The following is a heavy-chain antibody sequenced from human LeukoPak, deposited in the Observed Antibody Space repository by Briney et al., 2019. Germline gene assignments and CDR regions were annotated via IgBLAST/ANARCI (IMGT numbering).Heavy chain of an antibody. Sequence: SETLSLTCTVSGGSISSYYWSWIRQPPGKGLEWIGYIYYSGSTNYNPSLKSRVTISVDTSKSQFSLKLSSVTAADTAVYYCAREAPDYGSGSYYFDYWGQGTLVTVSS. CDR3: AREAPDYGSGSYYFDY. CDR1: GGSISSYY. CDR2: IYYSGST. J-gene: IGHJ4*02. D-gene: IGHD3-10*01. V-gene: IGHV4-59*01.